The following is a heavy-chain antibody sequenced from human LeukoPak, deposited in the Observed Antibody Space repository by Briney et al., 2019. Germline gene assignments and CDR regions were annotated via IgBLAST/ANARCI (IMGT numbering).Heavy chain of an antibody. V-gene: IGHV3-48*03. CDR3: ARDQAVAGLLDY. CDR2: ISSSGSTI. J-gene: IGHJ4*02. D-gene: IGHD6-19*01. CDR1: GVTFSSYE. Sequence: GGSLRLSCAASGVTFSSYEMNWVRQAPGKGLEWVSYISSSGSTIYYADSVKGRFTISRDNAKKSLYLQMNSLRAEHTAVYYCARDQAVAGLLDYWGQGTLVTVSS.